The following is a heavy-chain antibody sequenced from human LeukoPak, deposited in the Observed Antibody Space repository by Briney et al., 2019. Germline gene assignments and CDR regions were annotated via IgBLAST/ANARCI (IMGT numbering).Heavy chain of an antibody. CDR3: ARAKDYYGSGSPPVLALDY. CDR2: ISSSGSYI. Sequence: PGGSLRLSCAASGFTFSSYSMNWVRQAPGKGLEWVSSISSSGSYIYYADSVKGRFTISRDNAKNSLYLQMNSLRAEDTAMYYCARAKDYYGSGSPPVLALDYRGQGTLVTVSS. J-gene: IGHJ4*02. V-gene: IGHV3-21*01. D-gene: IGHD3-10*01. CDR1: GFTFSSYS.